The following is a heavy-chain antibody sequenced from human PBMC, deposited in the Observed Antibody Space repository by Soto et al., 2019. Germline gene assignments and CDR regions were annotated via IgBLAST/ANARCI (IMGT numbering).Heavy chain of an antibody. CDR2: IYYSGST. CDR3: ARHGRYFDWLLGYNWFDP. J-gene: IGHJ5*02. D-gene: IGHD3-9*01. V-gene: IGHV4-59*01. Sequence: SETLSLTCTVSGGSISSYYWSWIRQPPGKGLEWIGYIYYSGSTNYNPSLKSRVTISVDTSKNQFSLKLSSVTAADTAVYYCARHGRYFDWLLGYNWFDPWGQGTLVTVSS. CDR1: GGSISSYY.